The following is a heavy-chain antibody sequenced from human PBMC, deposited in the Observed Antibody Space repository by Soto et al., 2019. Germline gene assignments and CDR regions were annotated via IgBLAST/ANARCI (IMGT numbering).Heavy chain of an antibody. J-gene: IGHJ6*02. D-gene: IGHD2-2*01. Sequence: ASVKVSCKASGGTFSSYAISWVRQAPGQGLEWMGGIIPIFGTANYAQKFQGRVTITADESTSTAYMELSSLRSEDTAVYYCARDSHPYCSSTSCLPMDVWGQGTTVTVSS. CDR2: IIPIFGTA. CDR3: ARDSHPYCSSTSCLPMDV. V-gene: IGHV1-69*13. CDR1: GGTFSSYA.